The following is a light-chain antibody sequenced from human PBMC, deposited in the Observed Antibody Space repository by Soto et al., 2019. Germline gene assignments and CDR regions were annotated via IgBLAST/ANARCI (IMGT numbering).Light chain of an antibody. V-gene: IGKV2-28*01. CDR2: LGS. J-gene: IGKJ2*01. CDR1: QSLLHSNGYNC. CDR3: MQALQTPPAYT. Sequence: DIVMTQSPLSLPVTPGEPASISCRSSQSLLHSNGYNCLDWYLQKPGQSPQLLIYLGSNRASGVPDRFSGSGSGTDFTLKISRVEAEDVGVYYCMQALQTPPAYTFGQGTKLEIK.